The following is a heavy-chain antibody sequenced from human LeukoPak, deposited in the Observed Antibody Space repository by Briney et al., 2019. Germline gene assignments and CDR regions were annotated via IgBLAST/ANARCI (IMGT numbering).Heavy chain of an antibody. V-gene: IGHV5-51*01. D-gene: IGHD3-10*01. Sequence: GESLKISCKGSGSSFTSYWIGWVRQLPGKGLEWMGIVYPGDSDTRYSPSFQGQVTISADKSISTAYLQWSSLKASDTAMYYCARGGSGSYYPWAFDIWGQGTMVTVSS. CDR1: GSSFTSYW. CDR2: VYPGDSDT. CDR3: ARGGSGSYYPWAFDI. J-gene: IGHJ3*02.